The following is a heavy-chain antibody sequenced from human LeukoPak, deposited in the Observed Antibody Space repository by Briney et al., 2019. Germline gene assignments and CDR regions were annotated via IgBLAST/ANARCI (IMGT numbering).Heavy chain of an antibody. CDR1: GFTFRSYW. CDR2: IKQDGSKE. CDR3: ARDKVVGATLLDY. D-gene: IGHD2-15*01. J-gene: IGHJ4*02. Sequence: GGSLRLSCGASGFTFRSYWMSWVRQAPGKGLEWVANIKQDGSKEYYVDSVKGRFTISRDNAKNSLHLQMNSLRAEDTAVYYCARDKVVGATLLDYWGQGTLVTVSS. V-gene: IGHV3-7*01.